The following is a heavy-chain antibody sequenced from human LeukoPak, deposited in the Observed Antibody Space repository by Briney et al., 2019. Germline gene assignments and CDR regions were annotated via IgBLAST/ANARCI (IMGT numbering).Heavy chain of an antibody. D-gene: IGHD1-7*01. CDR3: ARDHNWNYLYYFDY. CDR2: ISAYNGNT. J-gene: IGHJ4*02. V-gene: IGHV1-18*01. CDR1: GYTFTSYG. Sequence: GASVKVSCKASGYTFTSYGISWVRQAPGQGLERMGWISAYNGNTNYAQKLQGRVTMTTDTSTSTAYMELRSLRSDDTAVYYCARDHNWNYLYYFDYWGQGTLVTVSS.